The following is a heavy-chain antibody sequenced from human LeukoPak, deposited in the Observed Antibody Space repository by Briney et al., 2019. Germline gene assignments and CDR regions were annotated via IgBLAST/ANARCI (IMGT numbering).Heavy chain of an antibody. Sequence: PSETLSLTCTVSGDSMKSYYWTWIRQTPGKGLEWIGHIYYSGNINYNPSLKSRVTISLDTSKSQFSLKLSSVTAADTAVHYCARGGYSYVNYFDCWGQGTLVTVSS. CDR2: IYYSGNI. J-gene: IGHJ4*02. CDR3: ARGGYSYVNYFDC. V-gene: IGHV4-59*01. D-gene: IGHD5-18*01. CDR1: GDSMKSYY.